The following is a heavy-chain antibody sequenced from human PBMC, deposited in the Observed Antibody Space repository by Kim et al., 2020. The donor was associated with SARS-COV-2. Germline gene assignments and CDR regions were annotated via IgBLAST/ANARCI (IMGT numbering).Heavy chain of an antibody. D-gene: IGHD1-26*01. V-gene: IGHV4-39*01. J-gene: IGHJ4*02. Sequence: SETLSLTCSVSGVSLTTGGSFWAWIRQPPGKGLQWIASISYGGTTYYSPSLRSRLTNYIDTSKNHLSLRLTTVTAADTAVYFCARQRLSQGAAIDYWGQG. CDR3: ARQRLSQGAAIDY. CDR2: ISYGGTT. CDR1: GVSLTTGGSF.